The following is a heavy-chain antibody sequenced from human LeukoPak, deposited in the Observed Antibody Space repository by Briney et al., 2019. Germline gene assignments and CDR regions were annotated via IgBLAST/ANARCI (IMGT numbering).Heavy chain of an antibody. V-gene: IGHV3-7*01. J-gene: IGHJ1*01. D-gene: IGHD5-12*01. CDR2: IKEDGSRE. CDR3: ARDSPGYGAYVS. Sequence: GGSLRLSCAASGFTFSTYWMTWVRQAPGKGLEWVAQIKEDGSREYYVDSVKGRFTISRDNAKNSLYLQMDSLAAEDTAVYYCARDSPGYGAYVSWGQGTLASVSS. CDR1: GFTFSTYW.